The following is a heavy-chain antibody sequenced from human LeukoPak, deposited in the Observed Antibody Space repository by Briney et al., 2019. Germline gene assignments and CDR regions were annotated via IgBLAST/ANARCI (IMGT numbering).Heavy chain of an antibody. V-gene: IGHV4-59*01. CDR2: IYYSGST. J-gene: IGHJ6*02. CDR1: GGSISSYY. Sequence: SETLSLTCTVSGGSISSYYWSWIRQPPGKGLEWIGYIYYSGSTNYNPSLKSRVTISVDTSKNQFSLKLSSVTAADTAVYYCARERYQWLPTRSRDGVYYGMDVWGQGTTVTVSS. D-gene: IGHD6-19*01. CDR3: ARERYQWLPTRSRDGVYYGMDV.